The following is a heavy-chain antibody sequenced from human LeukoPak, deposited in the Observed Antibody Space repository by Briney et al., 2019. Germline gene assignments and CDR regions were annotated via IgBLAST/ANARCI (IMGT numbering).Heavy chain of an antibody. CDR2: IYYSGST. D-gene: IGHD2/OR15-2a*01. Sequence: SETLSLTCTVSGGSISSSSYYWGWIRQPPGKGLEWIGSIYYSGSTYYNPSLKSRVTISVDTSKNQFSLKLSSVTAADTAVYYCARESITFRWFDPWGQGTLVTVSS. CDR1: GGSISSSSYY. CDR3: ARESITFRWFDP. V-gene: IGHV4-39*02. J-gene: IGHJ5*02.